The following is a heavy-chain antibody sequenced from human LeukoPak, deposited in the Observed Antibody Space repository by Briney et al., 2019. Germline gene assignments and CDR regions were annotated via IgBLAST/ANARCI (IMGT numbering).Heavy chain of an antibody. D-gene: IGHD6-13*01. CDR3: ARLGAAAGTTIFYYYYYGMDV. CDR2: IYPGDSDT. V-gene: IGHV5-51*01. CDR1: GYSFTSYW. J-gene: IGHJ6*02. Sequence: GESLKISCKGSGYSFTSYWIGWVRQMPGKGLEWMGIIYPGDSDTRYSPSFQGQVTISADKSISTAYLQWSSLKASDTAMYYCARLGAAAGTTIFYYYYYGMDVWGQGTTVTVSS.